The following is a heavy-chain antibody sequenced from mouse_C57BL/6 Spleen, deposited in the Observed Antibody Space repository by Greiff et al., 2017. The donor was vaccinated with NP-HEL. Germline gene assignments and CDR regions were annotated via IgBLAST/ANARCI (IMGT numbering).Heavy chain of an antibody. Sequence: VQLQQSGPELVKPGASVKISCKASGYTFTDYYMNWVKQSHGQSLEWIGDINPNNGGTSYNQKFKGKATLTVDKSSSTAYMELRSLTSEDAAVYYCALYYVSPYYFDYWGQGTTLTVSS. J-gene: IGHJ2*01. D-gene: IGHD2-1*01. CDR3: ALYYVSPYYFDY. V-gene: IGHV1-26*01. CDR2: INPNNGGT. CDR1: GYTFTDYY.